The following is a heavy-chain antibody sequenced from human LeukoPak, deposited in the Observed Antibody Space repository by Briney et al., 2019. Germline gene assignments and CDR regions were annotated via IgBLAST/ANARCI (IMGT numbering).Heavy chain of an antibody. D-gene: IGHD2-21*01. CDR2: IRSKTYGGAA. V-gene: IGHV3-49*04. J-gene: IGHJ4*02. CDR1: GFTFRDYA. Sequence: AGGSLRLSCAASGFTFRDYAMSWVRLAPGKGLQWVGFIRSKTYGGAADYGASVKGRFTIYRDDSQSIAYLLMNRLEIEDTAVYYCTRIGIGIIGRDPVDYWGQGTLVTVSS. CDR3: TRIGIGIIGRDPVDY.